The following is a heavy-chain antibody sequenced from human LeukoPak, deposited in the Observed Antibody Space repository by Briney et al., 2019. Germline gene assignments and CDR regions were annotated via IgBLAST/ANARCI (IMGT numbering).Heavy chain of an antibody. V-gene: IGHV3-20*04. CDR1: GFTFDDYG. CDR3: ARALWSGYYAIYWGAFDI. Sequence: GGSLRLSCAASGFTFDDYGMSWVRQAPGKGLEWVSGTNWNGGSTGYADSVKGRFTISRDNAKNSLYLQMNSLRAEDTALYYCARALWSGYYAIYWGAFDIWGQGTIVTVSS. CDR2: TNWNGGST. J-gene: IGHJ3*02. D-gene: IGHD3-3*01.